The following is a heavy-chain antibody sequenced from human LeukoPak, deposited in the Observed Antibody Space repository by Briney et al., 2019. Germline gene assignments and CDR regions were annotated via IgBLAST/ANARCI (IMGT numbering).Heavy chain of an antibody. CDR3: ARGRHYYGSGSYYNHLSFDY. CDR1: GGSISSSSYY. J-gene: IGHJ4*02. CDR2: INHSGST. Sequence: SETLSLTCTVSGGSISSSSYYWGWIRQPPGKGLEWIGEINHSGSTNYNPSLKSRVTISVDTSKNQFSLKLSSVTAADTAVYYCARGRHYYGSGSYYNHLSFDYWGQGTLVTVSS. V-gene: IGHV4-39*07. D-gene: IGHD3-10*01.